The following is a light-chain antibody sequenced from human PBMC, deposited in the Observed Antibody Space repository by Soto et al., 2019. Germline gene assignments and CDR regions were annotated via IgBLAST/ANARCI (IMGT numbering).Light chain of an antibody. J-gene: IGKJ4*01. CDR2: GVS. Sequence: EIVLTQSPATLSLSPGERATLSCRASQSINRHLAWYRQKPGQAPRLLIFGVSSRAAGIPDRFSGSGSGTDFTLTISRLEPEDYAVYYCQQYDKSPLTFGGGTKVDIK. CDR1: QSINRH. CDR3: QQYDKSPLT. V-gene: IGKV3-20*01.